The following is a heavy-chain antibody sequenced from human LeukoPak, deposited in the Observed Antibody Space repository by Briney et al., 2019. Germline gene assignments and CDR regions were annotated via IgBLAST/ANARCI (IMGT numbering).Heavy chain of an antibody. Sequence: GGSLRLPCAASGFTFNSYAMHWVRQAPGKGLGWVAVISYDGSNKYYADSVKGRFTISRDNSKNTLYLQMNSLRAEDTAVYYCAKDDYYYWGQGTLVTVSS. J-gene: IGHJ4*02. CDR3: AKDDYYY. V-gene: IGHV3-30*18. CDR1: GFTFNSYA. D-gene: IGHD3-16*01. CDR2: ISYDGSNK.